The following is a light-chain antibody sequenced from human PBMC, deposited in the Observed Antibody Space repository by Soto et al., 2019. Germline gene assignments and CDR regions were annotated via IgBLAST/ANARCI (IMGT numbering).Light chain of an antibody. CDR1: QGISTY. CDR3: LKYNSAPPD. J-gene: IGKJ4*01. CDR2: AAS. Sequence: DIQMTQSPSSPSASVGDRVTMACRASQGISTYLAWYRQKPGKVPKLLIYAASTLQSGVPSRFSGSGSGTDFTLTISSLQPEDVATYYCLKYNSAPPDFGGGTNVEIK. V-gene: IGKV1-27*01.